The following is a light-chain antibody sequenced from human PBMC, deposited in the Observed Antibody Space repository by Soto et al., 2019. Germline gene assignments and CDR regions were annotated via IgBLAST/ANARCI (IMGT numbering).Light chain of an antibody. CDR2: EVS. J-gene: IGLJ2*01. CDR3: SSYAGSNIVV. CDR1: SSDVGGYNF. V-gene: IGLV2-8*01. Sequence: QSALTQPPSASGSPGQSVTISCTGTSSDVGGYNFVSWYQQHPGKAPKLMIYEVSERPSGVPDRFSGSKSGNTASLTVSGLQDEDEADYYCSSYAGSNIVVFGGGTKVTVL.